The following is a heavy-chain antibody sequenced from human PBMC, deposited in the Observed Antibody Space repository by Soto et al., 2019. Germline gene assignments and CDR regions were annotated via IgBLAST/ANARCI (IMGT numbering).Heavy chain of an antibody. CDR3: AREGLSHEIGY. Sequence: SETLSLTCAVSGGSISSGGYSWSWIRQPPGKGLEWIGYIYHSGSTYYNPSLKSRVTISVDRSKNQFSLKLSSVTAADTAVYYCAREGLSHEIGYWGQGTLVTVSS. V-gene: IGHV4-30-2*01. D-gene: IGHD2-2*01. CDR2: IYHSGST. J-gene: IGHJ4*02. CDR1: GGSISSGGYS.